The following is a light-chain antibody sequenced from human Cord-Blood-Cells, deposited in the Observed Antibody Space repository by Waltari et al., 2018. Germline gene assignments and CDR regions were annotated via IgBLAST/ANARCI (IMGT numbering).Light chain of an antibody. V-gene: IGLV2-11*01. Sequence: QSALTQPRSVSGSPGQSVTISCTGTSSDVGGYNYVSWYQQHPGKAPKLMIYDVSKRPSGVPDRFSCSKAGNTASLTSSGLQAEDEADYYCCSYAGSSWVFGGGTKLTVL. J-gene: IGLJ3*02. CDR1: SSDVGGYNY. CDR3: CSYAGSSWV. CDR2: DVS.